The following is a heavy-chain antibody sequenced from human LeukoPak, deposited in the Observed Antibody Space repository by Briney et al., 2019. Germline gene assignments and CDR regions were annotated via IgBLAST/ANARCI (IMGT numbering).Heavy chain of an antibody. Sequence: SETLSLTCAVYGGSFSGYYWSWIRQPPGKGLEWIGEINHSGSTNYNPSLKSRVTISVDTSKNQFSLKLSSVTAADTAVYYWAGMTTVTPFDYWGQGTLVTVSS. CDR2: INHSGST. CDR3: AGMTTVTPFDY. J-gene: IGHJ4*02. CDR1: GGSFSGYY. V-gene: IGHV4-34*01. D-gene: IGHD4-17*01.